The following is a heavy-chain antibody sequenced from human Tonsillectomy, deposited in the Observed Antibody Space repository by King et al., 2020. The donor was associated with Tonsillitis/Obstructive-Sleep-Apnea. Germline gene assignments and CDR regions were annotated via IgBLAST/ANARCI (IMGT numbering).Heavy chain of an antibody. CDR1: GFTVSSNY. V-gene: IGHV3-66*01. J-gene: IGHJ4*02. Sequence: VQLVESGGGLVQPGGSLRLSCAASGFTVSSNYMSWVRKAPGKGLGWVSVIYSGGSTYYADSVKGRFTISRDNSKNTLNLKMNSLRAEDTAVYYCARDRIEYSSSSDDGGGQGTLVTVSS. CDR2: IYSGGST. D-gene: IGHD6-6*01. CDR3: ARDRIEYSSSSDDG.